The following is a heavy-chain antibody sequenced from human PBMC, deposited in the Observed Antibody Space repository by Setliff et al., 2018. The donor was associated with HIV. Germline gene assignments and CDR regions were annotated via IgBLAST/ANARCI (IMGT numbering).Heavy chain of an antibody. J-gene: IGHJ5*02. V-gene: IGHV4-39*07. Sequence: SETLSLTCTVSGGSISSSSYYWGWIRQPPGTGLEWIGNIYSGGTTYYNSSPRSRVTISVDTSKNQFSLKLHSVTAADTAVYYCARHAVPHYYDSSGPSWGPGTLVTVSS. CDR1: GGSISSSSYY. CDR3: ARHAVPHYYDSSGPS. D-gene: IGHD3-22*01. CDR2: IYSGGTT.